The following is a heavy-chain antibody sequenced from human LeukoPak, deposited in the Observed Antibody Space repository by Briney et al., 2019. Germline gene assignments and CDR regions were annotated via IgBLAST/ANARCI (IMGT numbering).Heavy chain of an antibody. J-gene: IGHJ4*02. D-gene: IGHD6-19*01. CDR2: LYSGGST. CDR3: ARGISTSGWLDY. CDR1: GFSVSSNY. Sequence: PGGSLRLSCAASGFSVSSNYRSWVRQAPGKGLEWVSVLYSGGSTYYADAVKGRFTISRDDSKNTLYLLMNSLRGDDTAVYYCARGISTSGWLDYWGQGTLVTVSS. V-gene: IGHV3-53*01.